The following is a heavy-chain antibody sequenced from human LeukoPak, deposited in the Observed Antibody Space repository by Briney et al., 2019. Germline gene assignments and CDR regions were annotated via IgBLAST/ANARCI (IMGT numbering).Heavy chain of an antibody. CDR1: GGSFSGYY. D-gene: IGHD5-24*01. CDR2: INHSGST. V-gene: IGHV4-34*01. J-gene: IGHJ4*02. CDR3: ARVEMATPNGYDY. Sequence: SETLSLTCAVYGGSFSGYYWSWIRQPPGKGLEWIGEINHSGSTNYNPSLKSRVTISVDTSKNQFSLKLSSVTAADTAVYYCARVEMATPNGYDYWGQGTLVTVSS.